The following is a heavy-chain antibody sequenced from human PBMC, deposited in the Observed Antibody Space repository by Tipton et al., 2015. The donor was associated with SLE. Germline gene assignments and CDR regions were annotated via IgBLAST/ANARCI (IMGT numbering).Heavy chain of an antibody. J-gene: IGHJ4*02. V-gene: IGHV1-69*01. Sequence: QSGPEVKKPGSSVKVSCKASGGTFSSYAISWVRQAPGQGLEWMGGIIPVFSTPNYAQKFQDRVTITADDSTSTAYMELSSLSSEDTALYYCALRPATVKDSFDYWGQGTLVTVSS. CDR3: ALRPATVKDSFDY. CDR1: GGTFSSYA. CDR2: IIPVFSTP. D-gene: IGHD4-11*01.